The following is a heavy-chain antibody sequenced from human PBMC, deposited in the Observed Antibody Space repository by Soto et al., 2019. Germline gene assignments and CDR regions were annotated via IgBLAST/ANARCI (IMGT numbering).Heavy chain of an antibody. CDR1: GFTFSHYS. CDR3: ARYSGKYQGPIDY. D-gene: IGHD1-26*01. CDR2: ISYDGSNK. V-gene: IGHV3-30*03. Sequence: QVQLVESGGGVVQPGRSLRLSCAASGFTFSHYSIHLVRQAPGKGLEWLAVISYDGSNKHYADSVKGRFTVSRDNSKNTLYLQMNSLRAEDTAVYFCARYSGKYQGPIDYWGQGTLVTVSS. J-gene: IGHJ4*02.